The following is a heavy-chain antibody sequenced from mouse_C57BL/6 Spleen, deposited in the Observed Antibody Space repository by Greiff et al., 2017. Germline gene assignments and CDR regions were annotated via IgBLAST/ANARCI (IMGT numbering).Heavy chain of an antibody. CDR1: GYSITRGYY. CDR2: ISYDGSN. J-gene: IGHJ4*01. Sequence: EVQRVESGPGLVKPSQSLSFTCSVTGYSITRGYYWNWIRQFPGNKLEWMGYISYDGSNNYNPSLKNRISITRDTSKNQFFLKLNSVTTEDTATYYCARDFYDYDDAMDYWGQGTSVTGAS. V-gene: IGHV3-6*01. CDR3: ARDFYDYDDAMDY. D-gene: IGHD2-4*01.